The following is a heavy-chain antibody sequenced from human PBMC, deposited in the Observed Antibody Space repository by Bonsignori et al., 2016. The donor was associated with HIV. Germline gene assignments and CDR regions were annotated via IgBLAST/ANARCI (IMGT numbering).Heavy chain of an antibody. J-gene: IGHJ6*03. D-gene: IGHD3-3*01. V-gene: IGHV4-34*01. CDR1: GGSFSDYC. CDR3: ARGPEWSGYYYYYYYMDV. Sequence: SETLSLTCAVYGGSFSDYCWTWIRQPPGKGLEWIGEINHSGNTNYNPSLKSQVTISIDASKKQFSLTLSSVTAADTAVYYCARGPEWSGYYYYYYYMDVWGQRDHGHRLL. CDR2: INHSGNT.